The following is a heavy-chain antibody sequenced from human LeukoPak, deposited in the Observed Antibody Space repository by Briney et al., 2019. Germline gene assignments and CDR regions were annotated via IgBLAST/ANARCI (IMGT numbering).Heavy chain of an antibody. CDR3: ARRGGSRGWGAFDI. Sequence: GGSLRLSCAASGFTFSSYGMHWVRQAPGKGLEWVSSITGTADKTYDADSVKGRFTISRDNSKNTLSLQMSSLRVEDTAIYYCARRGGSRGWGAFDIWGQGTIVTVSS. CDR2: ITGTADKT. V-gene: IGHV3-23*01. CDR1: GFTFSSYG. J-gene: IGHJ3*02. D-gene: IGHD6-19*01.